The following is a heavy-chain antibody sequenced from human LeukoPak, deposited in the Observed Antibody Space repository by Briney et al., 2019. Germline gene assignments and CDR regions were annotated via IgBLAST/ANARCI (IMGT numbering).Heavy chain of an antibody. Sequence: TGGSLRLSCAVSGFTVSSDYMSWVRQPPGKGLEWASSVYSGGSTYYADSVKGRFTISRDNSKNTVYLQMNSLRAEDTAVYYCARHDWFDPWGQGTLVTVSS. CDR3: ARHDWFDP. CDR1: GFTVSSDY. V-gene: IGHV3-53*01. CDR2: VYSGGST. J-gene: IGHJ5*02.